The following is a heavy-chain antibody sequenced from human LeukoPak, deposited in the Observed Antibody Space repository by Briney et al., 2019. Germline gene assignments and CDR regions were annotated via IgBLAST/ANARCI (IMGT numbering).Heavy chain of an antibody. CDR1: GYTFTSYG. J-gene: IGHJ4*02. CDR3: ARGPTNGQAFDY. CDR2: ISAYNGNT. V-gene: IGHV1-18*01. D-gene: IGHD2-8*01. Sequence: ASVKVSCKASGYTFTSYGISWVRQAPGQGLEWMGWISAYNGNTNYAQKLQGRVTMTTDTSTSTAYMELRSLRAEDTAVYYCARGPTNGQAFDYWGQGTLVSVSS.